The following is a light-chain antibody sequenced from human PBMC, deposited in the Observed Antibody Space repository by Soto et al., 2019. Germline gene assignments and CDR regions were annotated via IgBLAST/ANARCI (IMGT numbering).Light chain of an antibody. CDR2: SAS. CDR3: HPSNSFPPLFT. J-gene: IGKJ3*01. CDR1: QDLGNW. V-gene: IGKV1-12*01. Sequence: DIQMTQSPSSVSASVGDRVTITCRASQDLGNWLTWYQHKPGKAPKVLIYSASILQSGVSSRFSGSGSGTQFTLTISSLQPEDFAPYYCHPSNSFPPLFTFGPGTKVDL.